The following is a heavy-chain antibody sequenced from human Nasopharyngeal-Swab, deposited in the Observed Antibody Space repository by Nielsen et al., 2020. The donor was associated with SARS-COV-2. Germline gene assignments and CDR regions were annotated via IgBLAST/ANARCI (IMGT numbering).Heavy chain of an antibody. V-gene: IGHV4-31*02. Sequence: WICQPPGKGLEWIGYIYYSGSTYYNPSLKSRVTISVDTSKNQFSLKLSSVTAADTAVYYCARGFVGAYYDSNLDVWGKGTTVTVSS. D-gene: IGHD3-22*01. J-gene: IGHJ6*04. CDR3: ARGFVGAYYDSNLDV. CDR2: IYYSGST.